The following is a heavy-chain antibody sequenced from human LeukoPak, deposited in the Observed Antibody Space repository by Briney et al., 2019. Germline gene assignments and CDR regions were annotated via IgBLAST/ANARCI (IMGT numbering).Heavy chain of an antibody. CDR2: INPNSGDT. CDR3: ARVRYRLAETYINY. CDR1: GYTFTGYY. D-gene: IGHD3-16*01. J-gene: IGHJ4*02. V-gene: IGHV1-2*02. Sequence: ASVKVSCKASGYTFTGYYMHWVRQAPGQGLEWMGWINPNSGDTNYAQKFQGRVTMTRDTSISTAYMELSRLRSDDTAVYYCARVRYRLAETYINYWGQGTLVTVSS.